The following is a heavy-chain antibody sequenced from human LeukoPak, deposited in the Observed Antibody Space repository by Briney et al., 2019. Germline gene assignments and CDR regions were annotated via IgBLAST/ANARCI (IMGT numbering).Heavy chain of an antibody. Sequence: PGASVKVSCKASGYTSTGYYMHWVRQAPGQGLEWMGWINPNSGGTNYAQKFQGRVTMTRDTSISTAYMELSRLRSDDTAVYYCARGPGSQYYYCYGMDVWGQGTAVTVSS. J-gene: IGHJ6*02. D-gene: IGHD1-26*01. CDR1: GYTSTGYY. CDR3: ARGPGSQYYYCYGMDV. V-gene: IGHV1-2*02. CDR2: INPNSGGT.